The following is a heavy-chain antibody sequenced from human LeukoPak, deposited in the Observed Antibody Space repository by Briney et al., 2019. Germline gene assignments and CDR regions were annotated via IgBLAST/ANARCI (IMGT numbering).Heavy chain of an antibody. D-gene: IGHD3-22*01. CDR2: ISSSSSYI. Sequence: GGSLRLSCAASGFTFSSYSMNWVRQAPGKGLEWVSPISSSSSYIYYADSVKGRFTISRDNAKNSLYLQMNSLRAEDTAVYYCASYYDSSGYFQTGLDYWGQGTLVTVSS. V-gene: IGHV3-21*01. CDR1: GFTFSSYS. CDR3: ASYYDSSGYFQTGLDY. J-gene: IGHJ4*02.